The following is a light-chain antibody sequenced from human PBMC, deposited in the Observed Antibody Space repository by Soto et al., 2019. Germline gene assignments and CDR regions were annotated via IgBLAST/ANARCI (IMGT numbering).Light chain of an antibody. V-gene: IGKV3-20*01. CDR2: GAT. Sequence: EIVLTQSPGTLSLSPGERATLSCRASQSVSSSHLAWYQQNPGQAPRLRIYGATSRATGIPDRFSGSGSGTDFTLTISRLEPEDFAVYYCQQYGTSAGTFGQGTKV. J-gene: IGKJ1*01. CDR1: QSVSSSH. CDR3: QQYGTSAGT.